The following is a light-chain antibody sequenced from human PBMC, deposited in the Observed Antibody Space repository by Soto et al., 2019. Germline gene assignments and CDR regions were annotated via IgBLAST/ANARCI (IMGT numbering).Light chain of an antibody. V-gene: IGKV1-5*01. CDR1: ESISYW. CDR2: DAS. J-gene: IGKJ2*01. Sequence: DIQLTQSPSTLTASVGDRVTIGCRASESISYWLAWYQQKPGKAPKLLIYDASSLRSGVPSRFNGSGSGTEFTLTISTLQPDDFATYYCQQYDSYSKTFGQGTQLEIK. CDR3: QQYDSYSKT.